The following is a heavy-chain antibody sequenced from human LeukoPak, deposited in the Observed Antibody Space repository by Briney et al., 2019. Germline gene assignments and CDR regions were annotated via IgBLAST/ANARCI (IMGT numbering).Heavy chain of an antibody. V-gene: IGHV3-48*01. CDR2: IGASSSPI. D-gene: IGHD3-22*01. CDR3: ARSSGYPYFDY. Sequence: ESLRLSCVASGFIFSSYSVSWVRQAPGKGLEWLSYIGASSSPIYYADSVEGRFTISRDNAKNSLYLQMNSLRVEDTAVYYCARSSGYPYFDYWGQGTLVTVSS. J-gene: IGHJ4*02. CDR1: GFIFSSYS.